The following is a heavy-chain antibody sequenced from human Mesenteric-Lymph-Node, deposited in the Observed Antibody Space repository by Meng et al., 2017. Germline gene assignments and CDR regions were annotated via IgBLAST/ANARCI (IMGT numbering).Heavy chain of an antibody. CDR3: ARCLGWEQLRNNDALAI. D-gene: IGHD1-26*01. Sequence: GESLKISCAASGFTFTSYYIHWVRQAPGQGLEWMGIINPSGGSTTYAQKFQGRVTMTRDTSTNTAYMELSSLRSEDTAVYYCARCLGWEQLRNNDALAIWGQGKMVNVSS. CDR1: GFTFTSYY. CDR2: INPSGGST. V-gene: IGHV1-46*01. J-gene: IGHJ3*02.